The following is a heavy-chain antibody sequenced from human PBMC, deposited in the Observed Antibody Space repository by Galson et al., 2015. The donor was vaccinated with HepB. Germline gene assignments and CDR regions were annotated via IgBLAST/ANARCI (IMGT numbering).Heavy chain of an antibody. D-gene: IGHD4-17*01. J-gene: IGHJ2*01. CDR3: ARGGTTVTTRAGPLFWYFDL. CDR2: INHSGST. Sequence: ATLSLTCAVYGGSFSGYYWSWIRPPPGKGLEWIGDINHSGSTNYNPSLKSRVTITVDTSTNQFSLKLSSVTAADTAVYYCARGGTTVTTRAGPLFWYFDLWGRGTLVTVCS. CDR1: GGSFSGYY. V-gene: IGHV4-34*01.